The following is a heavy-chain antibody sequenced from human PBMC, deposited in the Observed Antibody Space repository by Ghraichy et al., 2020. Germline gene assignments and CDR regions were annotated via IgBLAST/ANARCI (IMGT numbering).Heavy chain of an antibody. D-gene: IGHD2-2*01. Sequence: SETLSLTCTVSGGSISSGDYYWSWIRQPPGKGLEWIGYIYYSGSTYYNPSLKSRVTISVDTSKNQFSLKLSSVTAADTAVYYCARDRPADCSSTSCYSVDYWGQGTLVTVSS. CDR3: ARDRPADCSSTSCYSVDY. CDR2: IYYSGST. V-gene: IGHV4-30-4*01. J-gene: IGHJ4*02. CDR1: GGSISSGDYY.